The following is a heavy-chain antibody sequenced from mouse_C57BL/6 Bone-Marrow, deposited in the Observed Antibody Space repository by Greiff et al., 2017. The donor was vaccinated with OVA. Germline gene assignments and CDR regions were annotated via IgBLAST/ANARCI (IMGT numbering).Heavy chain of an antibody. Sequence: VQLQQPGAELVMPGASVKLSCTASGYTFTSYWMHWVKQSPGQGLEWIGEIDPSDSYTNYNQKFKGKFTLTVDKSSSTAYMQLSSLTSEDSAVYYCAREPLGFDYWGQGTTLTVSS. D-gene: IGHD6-1*01. CDR3: AREPLGFDY. CDR2: IDPSDSYT. CDR1: GYTFTSYW. V-gene: IGHV1-69*01. J-gene: IGHJ2*01.